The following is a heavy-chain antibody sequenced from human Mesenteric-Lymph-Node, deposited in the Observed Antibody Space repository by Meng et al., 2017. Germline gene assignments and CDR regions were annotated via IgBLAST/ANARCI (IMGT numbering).Heavy chain of an antibody. CDR2: ISAYNGHT. Sequence: QVQLVRSEAKVPRPWATVKCSCTASAYTFTNVVISRVRQAPGQGLEWMGWISAYNGHTKYAQKLQGRVTMTTDTSTSTVYMELKSLRSDDTAVYYCARGITMIVVDYWGQGTLVTVSS. V-gene: IGHV1-18*01. D-gene: IGHD3-22*01. CDR3: ARGITMIVVDY. J-gene: IGHJ4*02. CDR1: AYTFTNVV.